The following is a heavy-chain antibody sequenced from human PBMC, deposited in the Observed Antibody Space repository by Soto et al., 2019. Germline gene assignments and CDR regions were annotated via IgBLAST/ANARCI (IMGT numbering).Heavy chain of an antibody. CDR3: ARDPSGIAAAGTHYYYYGMDV. D-gene: IGHD6-13*01. CDR2: IIPIFGTA. CDR1: GGTFSSYA. Sequence: GASVKVSCKASGGTFSSYAISWVRQAPGQGLEWMGGIIPIFGTANYAQKFQGRVTITADESTSTAYMELSSLRSEDTAVYYCARDPSGIAAAGTHYYYYGMDVWGQGTTVTSP. V-gene: IGHV1-69*13. J-gene: IGHJ6*02.